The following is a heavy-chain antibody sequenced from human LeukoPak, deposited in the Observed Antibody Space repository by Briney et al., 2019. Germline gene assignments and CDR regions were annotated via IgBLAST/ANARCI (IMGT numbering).Heavy chain of an antibody. V-gene: IGHV4-34*01. CDR2: MNHSGSA. CDR3: AGVGGGNWFDP. D-gene: IGHD4-23*01. CDR1: GGSFSGYY. J-gene: IGHJ5*02. Sequence: SETLSLTCAVYGGSFSGYYWTWIRQPPGKGLEWIGEMNHSGSANYNPSLKSRVTISVDTSKNQCSLRLSSVTAEDTAVYYCAGVGGGNWFDPWGQGTLVTVSS.